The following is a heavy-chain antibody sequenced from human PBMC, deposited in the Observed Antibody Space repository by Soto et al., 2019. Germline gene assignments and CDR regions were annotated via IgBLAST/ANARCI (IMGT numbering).Heavy chain of an antibody. Sequence: QVQLVESGGGVVQPGRSLRLSCAASGFTFSSYAMHWVRQAPGKGLEWLAVISCDGSNKYYADSVKGRFTISRDNSKNTLYLQMNSLRAEDTAVYYCARDRYCSRTSCYNWFDPWGQGTLVTVSS. D-gene: IGHD2-2*01. V-gene: IGHV3-30-3*01. CDR1: GFTFSSYA. CDR3: ARDRYCSRTSCYNWFDP. CDR2: ISCDGSNK. J-gene: IGHJ5*02.